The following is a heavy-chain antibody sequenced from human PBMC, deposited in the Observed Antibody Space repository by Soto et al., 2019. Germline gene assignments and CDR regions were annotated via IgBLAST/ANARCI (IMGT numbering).Heavy chain of an antibody. Sequence: SVKVSCKASGGSLSTNPISWVRQAPGQGLEWMGGTGSGTGPGNHAQKFQGRLTVTADKSTSTVYMELTNLSSEDTAVYYCARLHSGRFFRFFVSWCQGXLVTVSS. CDR1: GGSLSTNP. D-gene: IGHD2-15*01. V-gene: IGHV1-69*06. CDR3: ARLHSGRFFRFFVS. J-gene: IGHJ4*02. CDR2: TGSGTGPG.